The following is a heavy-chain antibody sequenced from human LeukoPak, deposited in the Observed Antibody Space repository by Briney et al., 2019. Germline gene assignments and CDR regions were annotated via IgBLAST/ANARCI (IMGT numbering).Heavy chain of an antibody. Sequence: GGSLRLSCAASGFTFSSYGMTWVRQAPGKGLEWVSSISHSDDSTYYADSVKGRFTISRDNSKNTLYLQMNSLRAEDTAVYYCAKDSGIAAAGIHTRWGQGTLVTVSS. CDR1: GFTFSSYG. CDR2: ISHSDDST. J-gene: IGHJ4*02. CDR3: AKDSGIAAAGIHTR. D-gene: IGHD6-13*01. V-gene: IGHV3-23*01.